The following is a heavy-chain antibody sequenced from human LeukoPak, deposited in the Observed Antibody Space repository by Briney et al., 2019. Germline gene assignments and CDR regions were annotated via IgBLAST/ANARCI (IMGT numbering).Heavy chain of an antibody. J-gene: IGHJ4*02. CDR1: GGSISDYF. V-gene: IGHV4-59*08. CDR2: FYHSGSS. D-gene: IGHD6-19*01. Sequence: SETLSLTCTVSGGSISDYFWSWIRQSPGRGLEWIGYFYHSGSSDYNPSLKNRVTISGDTPMNQFSLRLSSVTAADTAVYYCARHTGSGWYFFDYWGQGTLVTVSS. CDR3: ARHTGSGWYFFDY.